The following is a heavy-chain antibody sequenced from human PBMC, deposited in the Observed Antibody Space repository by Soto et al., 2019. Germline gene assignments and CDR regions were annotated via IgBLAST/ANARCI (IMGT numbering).Heavy chain of an antibody. Sequence: QVQLQESGPGLVKPSETLSLTCTVSGGSISNYYWSWIRQPPGKGLEWIGYIYDSGSTNYNPSLKSRVTISVDTSKNQFSLKMSSVTAADAAVYYCAGLNWNDGSWYWGRGTLVTVSS. CDR3: AGLNWNDGSWY. CDR2: IYDSGST. V-gene: IGHV4-59*01. D-gene: IGHD1-1*01. J-gene: IGHJ4*02. CDR1: GGSISNYY.